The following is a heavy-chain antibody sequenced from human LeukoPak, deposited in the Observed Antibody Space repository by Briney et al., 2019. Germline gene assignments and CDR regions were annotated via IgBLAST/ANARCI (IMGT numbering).Heavy chain of an antibody. CDR3: AKGYCSSTSCPTDY. J-gene: IGHJ4*02. Sequence: HPGGSLRLSCAASGFTFSSYAMSWVRQAPGKGLEWVSAISGSGGSTYYADSVKGRFTISRDNSKNTLYLQMNSLRAEDTAVYYCAKGYCSSTSCPTDYWGQGTLVTVSS. D-gene: IGHD2-2*01. CDR1: GFTFSSYA. CDR2: ISGSGGST. V-gene: IGHV3-23*01.